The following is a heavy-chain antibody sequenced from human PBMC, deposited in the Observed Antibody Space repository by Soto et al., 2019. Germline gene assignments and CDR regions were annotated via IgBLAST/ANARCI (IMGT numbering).Heavy chain of an antibody. V-gene: IGHV4-30-4*01. Sequence: PSETLSLTCTVSGGSISSGNYYWSWIRQPPGKGLEWIGFISYSGSTNYNPSLKSRVTISVDTSKNQFSLKLTSVTAADTALYYCARDYFDSSDYTTNWFDPWGQGTLVTVSS. D-gene: IGHD3-22*01. J-gene: IGHJ5*02. CDR2: ISYSGST. CDR1: GGSISSGNYY. CDR3: ARDYFDSSDYTTNWFDP.